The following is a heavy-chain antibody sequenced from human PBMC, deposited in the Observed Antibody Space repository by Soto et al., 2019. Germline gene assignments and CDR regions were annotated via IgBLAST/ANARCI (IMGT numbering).Heavy chain of an antibody. CDR3: ARVMGQFSLPGSLDFDF. CDR2: IDPKRGDT. J-gene: IGHJ4*02. D-gene: IGHD3-16*01. V-gene: IGHV1-2*02. Sequence: ASVKVSCKASGYTFTDYYLHWVRQAPGQGLDWMGWIDPKRGDTNYAQRFQDRVTMTRDTSISTVYMDLSRLSSDDTAIYYCARVMGQFSLPGSLDFDFWGQGTLVTVSS. CDR1: GYTFTDYY.